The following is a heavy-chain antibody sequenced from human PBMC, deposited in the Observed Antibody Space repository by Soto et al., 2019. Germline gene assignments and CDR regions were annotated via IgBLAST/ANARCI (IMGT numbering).Heavy chain of an antibody. D-gene: IGHD3-22*01. CDR2: INHSGST. CDR3: ARGVFGLFRA. Sequence: SETLSLTCAVYGGSFSGYYWSWIRQPPGKGLEWIGEINHSGSTNYNPSLKSRVTISVDTSKNQFSLKLSSVTAADTAVYYCARGVFGLFRAWGQGTLVTVSS. V-gene: IGHV4-34*01. J-gene: IGHJ5*02. CDR1: GGSFSGYY.